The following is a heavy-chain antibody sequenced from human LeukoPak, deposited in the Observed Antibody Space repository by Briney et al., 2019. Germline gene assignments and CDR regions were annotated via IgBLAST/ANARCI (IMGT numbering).Heavy chain of an antibody. J-gene: IGHJ4*02. CDR3: ARRAYYYDSSGYIGYFDY. CDR2: IYPGDSDT. Sequence: EESLKISCKGSGYSFTSYWIGWVRQMPGKGLEWMGIIYPGDSDTRYSPSFQGQVTISADKSISTAYLQWSSLKASDTAMYYCARRAYYYDSSGYIGYFDYWGQGTLVTVSS. D-gene: IGHD3-22*01. V-gene: IGHV5-51*01. CDR1: GYSFTSYW.